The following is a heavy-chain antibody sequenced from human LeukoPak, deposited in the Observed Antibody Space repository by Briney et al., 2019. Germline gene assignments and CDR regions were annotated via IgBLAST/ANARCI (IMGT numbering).Heavy chain of an antibody. CDR1: GFTFSSYA. V-gene: IGHV3-30-3*01. CDR2: ISYDGSSK. D-gene: IGHD2-15*01. J-gene: IGHJ4*02. Sequence: PGGSLRLSCAASGFTFSSYAIHWVRQAPDKGLDWVALISYDGSSKYYADSVKGRFTISRDSSTLYLQMNSLRTEDTAVYYCARGSVGTPPPFDYWGQGTLVTVSS. CDR3: ARGSVGTPPPFDY.